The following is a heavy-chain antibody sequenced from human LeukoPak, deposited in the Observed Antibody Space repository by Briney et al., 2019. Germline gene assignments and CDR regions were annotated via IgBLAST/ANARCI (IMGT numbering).Heavy chain of an antibody. Sequence: GASVKVSCKASGYTFPDYGISWLRQAPGQGLEWMGWISADIGNTNYAQNFQGRVTMTRDRSTSTGYMELTSLTSDDTAVYYCARDRLGYCGYGSCLLFDNWGQGTLVTVSS. D-gene: IGHD2-15*01. CDR1: GYTFPDYG. CDR3: ARDRLGYCGYGSCLLFDN. CDR2: ISADIGNT. V-gene: IGHV1-18*01. J-gene: IGHJ4*02.